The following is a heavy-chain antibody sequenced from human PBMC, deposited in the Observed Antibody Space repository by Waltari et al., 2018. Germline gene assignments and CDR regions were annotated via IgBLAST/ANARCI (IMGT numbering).Heavy chain of an antibody. Sequence: QVQLQESGPGLGRPSGTLSLTCAVSGASRSSGYWWSWVRQPPGKGLQWVGDVRHSGSSNSNPYLRSRVIISVDKSKNQFSLTLRSVTAEDPAVYYCVRGSVVALAAAYMSFWGQGTLVTVSS. CDR2: VRHSGSS. D-gene: IGHD6-19*01. V-gene: IGHV4-4*02. CDR1: GASRSSGYW. J-gene: IGHJ4*02. CDR3: VRGSVVALAAAYMSF.